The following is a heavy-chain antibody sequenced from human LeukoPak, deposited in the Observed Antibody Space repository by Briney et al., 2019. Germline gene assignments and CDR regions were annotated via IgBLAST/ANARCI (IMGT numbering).Heavy chain of an antibody. CDR1: GFTLSSYW. Sequence: GGALRLSCVASGFTLSSYWMHWVRQAPGKGRVGVSRINTDGSSTSNADSVKGRYTISRDNAKNTLYQQMNSLRAEDMAVYYCAKERIAGCPGYWGQGTLVTVSS. J-gene: IGHJ4*02. CDR3: AKERIAGCPGY. V-gene: IGHV3-74*01. D-gene: IGHD6-6*01. CDR2: INTDGSST.